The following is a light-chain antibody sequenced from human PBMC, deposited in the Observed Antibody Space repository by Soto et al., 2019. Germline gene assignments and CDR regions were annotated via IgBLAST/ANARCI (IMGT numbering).Light chain of an antibody. CDR2: GAS. CDR3: QHYGTSAL. V-gene: IGKV3-20*01. J-gene: IGKJ3*01. CDR1: ESVSTSY. Sequence: EIVLTQSPGTLSLSPGERATLSCRASESVSTSYLARYQQKPGQAPRLLIYGASGRATGIPDRFSVSAAGTDFTLTIRRLEPEDLTVYYCQHYGTSALFGPGTKVDIK.